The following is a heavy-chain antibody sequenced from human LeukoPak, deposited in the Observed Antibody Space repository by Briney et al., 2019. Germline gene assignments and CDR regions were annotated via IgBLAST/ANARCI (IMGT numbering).Heavy chain of an antibody. D-gene: IGHD4/OR15-4a*01. J-gene: IGHJ4*02. Sequence: SETLSLTCTVSGGSISSYYWSWIRQPAAKGLEWIGRIYTSGSTNYNPSLKSRVTMSVDTSKNQFSLKLSSVTAADTAVYYCARVGRAPNGDYYFDYWGQGTLVTVSS. CDR2: IYTSGST. CDR1: GGSISSYY. CDR3: ARVGRAPNGDYYFDY. V-gene: IGHV4-4*07.